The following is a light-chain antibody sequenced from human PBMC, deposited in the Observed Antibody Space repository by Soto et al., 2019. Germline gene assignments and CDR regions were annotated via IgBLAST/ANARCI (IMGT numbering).Light chain of an antibody. CDR2: AAS. CDR1: QAIRTA. Sequence: AIPLTQSPSSLYASVGDRVTITCRASQAIRTALGWYQQKPGKVPTLLIYAASILQSGVPSRFSGSGSGTDFTLTISSLQPEDFATYYCLLDFRYFWAFGQGTKVEIK. J-gene: IGKJ1*01. CDR3: LLDFRYFWA. V-gene: IGKV1-6*01.